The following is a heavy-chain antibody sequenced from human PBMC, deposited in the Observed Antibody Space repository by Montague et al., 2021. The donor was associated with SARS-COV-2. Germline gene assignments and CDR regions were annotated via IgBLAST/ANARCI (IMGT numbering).Heavy chain of an antibody. CDR2: ISHGGNT. CDR3: ARLRDGVVPSPILGVGPYYSSYYRDV. V-gene: IGHV4-34*01. J-gene: IGHJ6*03. D-gene: IGHD3-10*01. CDR1: GGSFSGYY. Sequence: SETLSLTCAVHGGSFSGYYWNWIRQPPGKGLEWIGEISHGGNTNYNPSLKNRLTISVDTSKNQFSLKPTSVAATDTAVYYCARLRDGVVPSPILGVGPYYSSYYRDVGGGGPTVPVPS.